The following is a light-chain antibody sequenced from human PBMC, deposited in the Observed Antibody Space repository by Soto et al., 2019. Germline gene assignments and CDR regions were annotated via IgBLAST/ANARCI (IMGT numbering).Light chain of an antibody. J-gene: IGLJ2*01. CDR1: SSDVGGYNY. V-gene: IGLV2-14*01. CDR2: EVS. CDR3: SSYTSSSTGVV. Sequence: QSVLTQPASVSGSPGQSITISCTGTSSDVGGYNYVSWYQQHPGKAPKLMIYEVSNRPSGVSNRFSGSMSGNTASLTISGLQAEDEADYYCSSYTSSSTGVVFGGGTKLTVL.